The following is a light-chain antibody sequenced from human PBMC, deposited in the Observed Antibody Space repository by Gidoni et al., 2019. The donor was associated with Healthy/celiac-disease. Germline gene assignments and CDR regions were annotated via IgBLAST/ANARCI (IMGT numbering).Light chain of an antibody. CDR1: QSVSSY. V-gene: IGKV3-11*01. Sequence: EIVLTQSPATLSLSPGERATLPCRASQSVSSYLAWYQQKPGQAPRLLIYDASNRATGIPARFSGSGSGTDFTLTISSLGPEDFAVYYCQQRSNFPLTFGGGTKVEIK. CDR2: DAS. CDR3: QQRSNFPLT. J-gene: IGKJ4*01.